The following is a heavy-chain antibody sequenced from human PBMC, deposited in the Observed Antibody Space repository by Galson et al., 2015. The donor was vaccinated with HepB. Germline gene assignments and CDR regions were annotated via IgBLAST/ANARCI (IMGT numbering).Heavy chain of an antibody. D-gene: IGHD4-11*01. CDR3: ARTAIIKTTDLFDY. V-gene: IGHV4-34*01. CDR1: GGSFSGYY. Sequence: ETLSLTCAVYGGSFSGYYWNWLRQPPGKGLEWIGEINYNAVTNYNPSLKSRVTISVDTSKNQFSLNLTSVTAADTAVYYCARTAIIKTTDLFDYWGQGTLVTVSS. CDR2: INYNAVT. J-gene: IGHJ4*02.